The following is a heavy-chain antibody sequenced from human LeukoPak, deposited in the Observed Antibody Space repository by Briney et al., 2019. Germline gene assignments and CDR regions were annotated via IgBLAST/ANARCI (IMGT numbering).Heavy chain of an antibody. V-gene: IGHV3-73*01. CDR2: IRSKANSSAT. CDR1: GFTFSGSA. CDR3: TRPHCSSTSCPSSDY. D-gene: IGHD2-2*01. J-gene: IGHJ4*02. Sequence: PGGSLRLSCAASGFTFSGSAMHWVRQASGKGLEWVGRIRSKANSSATAYAASVKGRFTISRDDSKNTAYLQMNRLKTEDTAVYYCTRPHCSSTSCPSSDYWGQGTLVTVSS.